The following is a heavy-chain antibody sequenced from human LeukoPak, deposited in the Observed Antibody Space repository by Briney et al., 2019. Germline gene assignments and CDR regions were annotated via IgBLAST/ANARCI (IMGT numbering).Heavy chain of an antibody. CDR1: GYTFTGYY. V-gene: IGHV1-2*02. D-gene: IGHD2-2*01. J-gene: IGHJ4*02. Sequence: ASVKVSCKASGYTFTGYYMHWVRQAPGQGLEWMGWINPNSGGTNYAQKFQGRVTMTRDTSISTAYMELSRLRSDDTAVYYCARASRYCSSTSCPVDYWGQGTLVTVSS. CDR3: ARASRYCSSTSCPVDY. CDR2: INPNSGGT.